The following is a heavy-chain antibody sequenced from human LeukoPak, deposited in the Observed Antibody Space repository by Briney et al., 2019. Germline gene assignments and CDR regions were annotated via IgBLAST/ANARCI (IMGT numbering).Heavy chain of an antibody. CDR1: GGSISSGGYY. J-gene: IGHJ5*02. CDR2: IYHSGST. D-gene: IGHD2-2*01. CDR3: ARGDDCSSTSCYRFDP. V-gene: IGHV4-30-2*01. Sequence: PSETLSLTCTVSGGSISSGGYYWSWIRQPPGKGLEWIGYIYHSGSTYYNPSLKSRVTISVDRSKNQFSLKLSSVTAADTAVYYCARGDDCSSTSCYRFDPWGQGTLVTVSS.